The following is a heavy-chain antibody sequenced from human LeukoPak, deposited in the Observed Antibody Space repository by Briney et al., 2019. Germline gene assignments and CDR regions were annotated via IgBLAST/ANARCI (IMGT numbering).Heavy chain of an antibody. CDR1: GFTFSSYA. CDR2: IWYDGSNK. CDR3: ARAGIGNALDP. D-gene: IGHD2-2*01. Sequence: GRSLRLSCAASGFTFSSYAMHWVRQAPGKGLEWVAIIWYDGSNKYFADSVMGRFTISKDNSKNTVYLQMNSLRIEDTAVYYCARAGIGNALDPWGQGTQVTVSS. V-gene: IGHV3-33*08. J-gene: IGHJ5*02.